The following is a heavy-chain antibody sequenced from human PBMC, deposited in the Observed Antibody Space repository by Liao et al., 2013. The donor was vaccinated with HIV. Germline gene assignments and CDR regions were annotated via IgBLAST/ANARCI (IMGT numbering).Heavy chain of an antibody. D-gene: IGHD6-19*01. V-gene: IGHV4-30-4*01. Sequence: QVQLQESGPGLVKPSQILSLTCSVSGDSINSGDYYWSWIRQPPGKGLEWIGHIHHSGTTSYNPSLKSRLTISIDTSRDQFSLRLNSVTAADTAVYFCAREAGGAVAAGKIDSWGQGTLVTVSS. J-gene: IGHJ4*02. CDR2: IHHSGTT. CDR3: AREAGGAVAAGKIDS. CDR1: GDSINSGDYY.